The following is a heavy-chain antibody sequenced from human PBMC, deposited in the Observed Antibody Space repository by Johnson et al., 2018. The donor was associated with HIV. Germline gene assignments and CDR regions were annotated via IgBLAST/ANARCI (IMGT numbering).Heavy chain of an antibody. V-gene: IGHV3-30-3*01. CDR2: ISFDGSNK. J-gene: IGHJ3*02. Sequence: QVQVVESGGGVVQPGRSLRLSCAASGFTFSSYAMHWVRQAPGKGLEWMAVISFDGSNKYYADSVKGRFTISRDNSKNTLYLQMNSLRAEETAIYYCVRGRISMTVVDLRGGAFDIWGQGTTVTVSS. D-gene: IGHD3-22*01. CDR1: GFTFSSYA. CDR3: VRGRISMTVVDLRGGAFDI.